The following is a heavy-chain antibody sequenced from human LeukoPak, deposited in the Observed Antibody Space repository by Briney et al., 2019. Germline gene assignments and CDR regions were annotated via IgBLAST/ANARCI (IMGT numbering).Heavy chain of an antibody. CDR1: GFTVSSYW. J-gene: IGHJ5*02. CDR2: ISSDGSNT. V-gene: IGHV3-74*01. Sequence: GGSLRLSCAASGFTVSSYWMHWVRQAPGKGLVWVSRISSDGSNTNYADSVRGRFTMSRDNAKNTLYLQMDSLRAEDTAVYYCARDLGTMRMKWFDPWGQGTLVTVSS. D-gene: IGHD3-22*01. CDR3: ARDLGTMRMKWFDP.